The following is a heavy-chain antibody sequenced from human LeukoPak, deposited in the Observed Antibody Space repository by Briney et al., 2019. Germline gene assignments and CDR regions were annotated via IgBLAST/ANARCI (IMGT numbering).Heavy chain of an antibody. V-gene: IGHV3-30*02. CDR2: IPYDGTNK. J-gene: IGHJ6*03. CDR3: AKGSSGSYYSYYYYYMDV. D-gene: IGHD1-26*01. CDR1: GFTFSNYG. Sequence: GGSLRLSCAASGFTFSNYGMHWVRQAPGKGLEWVAFIPYDGTNKYYADSVKGRFTISRDNSKNTLYLQMNSLRAEDTAVYYCAKGSSGSYYSYYYYYMDVWGKGTTVTVSS.